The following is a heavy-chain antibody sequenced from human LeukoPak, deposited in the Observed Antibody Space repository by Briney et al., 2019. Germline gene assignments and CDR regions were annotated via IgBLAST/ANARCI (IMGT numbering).Heavy chain of an antibody. CDR1: GFTFSSYA. J-gene: IGHJ5*02. Sequence: GGSLRLSCAASGFTFSSYATSWVRQAPGKGLEWVSAISGSGGSTYYADSVKGRFTISRDNSKNTLYLQMNSLRAEDTAVYYCAKDRDIVVVPAAHNWFDPWGQGTLVTVSS. V-gene: IGHV3-23*01. CDR3: AKDRDIVVVPAAHNWFDP. D-gene: IGHD2-2*01. CDR2: ISGSGGST.